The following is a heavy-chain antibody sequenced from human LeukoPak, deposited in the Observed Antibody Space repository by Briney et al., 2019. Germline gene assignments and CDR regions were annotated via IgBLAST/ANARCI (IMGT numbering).Heavy chain of an antibody. CDR2: ISPYSGNT. V-gene: IGHV1-18*01. CDR1: GYLFINYG. J-gene: IGHJ4*02. D-gene: IGHD6-13*01. CDR3: ARTSGVSVAGSPYYFDF. Sequence: GASVRVSCKASGYLFINYGITWLRQAPGQGLECMGWISPYSGNTDYAQKLQGRVTMTTDRSTTAAYVELRSLGFDDTAVYYCARTSGVSVAGSPYYFDFWGQGTLITVSS.